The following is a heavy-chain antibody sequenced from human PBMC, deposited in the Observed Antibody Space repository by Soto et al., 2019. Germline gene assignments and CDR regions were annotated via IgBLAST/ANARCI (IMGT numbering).Heavy chain of an antibody. CDR3: ARLLAVEYTWNDEGGWFDP. J-gene: IGHJ5*02. V-gene: IGHV5-51*01. D-gene: IGHD1-20*01. CDR2: IYPGDSDT. CDR1: GYSFTSYW. Sequence: GESLKISCKGSGYSFTSYWIGWVRQMPGKGLEWMGIIYPGDSDTRYSPSFQGQVTISADKSISTAYLQWSSLKASDTAMYYCARLLAVEYTWNDEGGWFDPWGQGTLVTVSS.